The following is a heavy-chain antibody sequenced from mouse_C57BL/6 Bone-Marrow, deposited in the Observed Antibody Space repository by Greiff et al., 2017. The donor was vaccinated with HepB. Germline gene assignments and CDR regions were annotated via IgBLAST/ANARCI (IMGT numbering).Heavy chain of an antibody. CDR2: FYPGSGSI. V-gene: IGHV1-62-2*01. D-gene: IGHD2-1*01. CDR1: GYTFTEYT. CDR3: ARHAVYYGNYAAMDY. Sequence: VQVVESGAELVKPGASVKLSCKASGYTFTEYTIHWVKQRSGQGLEWIGWFYPGSGSIKYNEKFKDKATLTADKSSSTVYMELSRLTSEDSAVYFCARHAVYYGNYAAMDYWGQGTSVTVSS. J-gene: IGHJ4*01.